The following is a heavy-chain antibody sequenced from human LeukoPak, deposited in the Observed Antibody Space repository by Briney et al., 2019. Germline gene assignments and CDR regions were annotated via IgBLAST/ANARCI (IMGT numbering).Heavy chain of an antibody. J-gene: IGHJ4*02. Sequence: PGGSLRLSCAASGFTVSSNYMSWVRQAPGKGLEWVSVIYSGGSTYYADSVKGRFTISRDNSKNTLYLQMNSLRAEDTAVYYCAGSEDILTGNLDYWGQGTLVTVSS. CDR3: AGSEDILTGNLDY. CDR1: GFTVSSNY. CDR2: IYSGGST. V-gene: IGHV3-66*01. D-gene: IGHD3-9*01.